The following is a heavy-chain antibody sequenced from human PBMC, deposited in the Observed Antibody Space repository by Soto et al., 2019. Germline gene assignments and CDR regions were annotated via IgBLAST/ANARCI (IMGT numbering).Heavy chain of an antibody. V-gene: IGHV4-39*01. Sequence: SETLSLTCTVSGGSISSSSYYWGWIRQPPGKGLEWIGSIYYSGSTYYNPSLKSRVTISVDTSKNQFSLKLSSVTAADTAVYYCARQLAYCGGDCFDAFDIWGQGTMVTVSS. D-gene: IGHD2-21*01. CDR1: GGSISSSSYY. J-gene: IGHJ3*02. CDR2: IYYSGST. CDR3: ARQLAYCGGDCFDAFDI.